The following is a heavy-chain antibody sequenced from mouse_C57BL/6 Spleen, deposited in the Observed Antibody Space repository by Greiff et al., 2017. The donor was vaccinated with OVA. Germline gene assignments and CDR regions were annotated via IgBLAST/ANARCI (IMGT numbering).Heavy chain of an antibody. J-gene: IGHJ4*01. CDR1: GFNIKDDY. Sequence: VQLQQSGAELVRPGASVKLSCTASGFNIKDDYMHWVKQRPEQGLEWIGWIDPENGDTEYASKFQGKATITADTSSNTAYLQLSSLTSEDTAVYYCTRGSLNYYAMDYWGQGTSGTVSS. D-gene: IGHD6-2*01. V-gene: IGHV14-4*01. CDR3: TRGSLNYYAMDY. CDR2: IDPENGDT.